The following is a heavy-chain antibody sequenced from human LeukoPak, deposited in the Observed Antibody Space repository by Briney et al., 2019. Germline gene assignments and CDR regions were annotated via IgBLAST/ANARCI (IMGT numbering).Heavy chain of an antibody. D-gene: IGHD6-19*01. CDR2: ISPNTGAT. Sequence: ASVKVSCTPTGYTFTGYYLHWVRQASGQALEWMGWISPNTGATLYAQSFQGRVTMSRDTSISTAYLDLRSLRFDDTAVYYCASDRVGSGWPRPFYFEFWGQGTLVTVSS. CDR3: ASDRVGSGWPRPFYFEF. V-gene: IGHV1-2*02. CDR1: GYTFTGYY. J-gene: IGHJ4*02.